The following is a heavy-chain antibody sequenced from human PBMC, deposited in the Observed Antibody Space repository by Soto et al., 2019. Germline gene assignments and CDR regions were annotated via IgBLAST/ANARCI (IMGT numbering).Heavy chain of an antibody. D-gene: IGHD3-10*01. Sequence: VASVKVSCKASGYTFTSYAMHWVRQAPGQRLEWMGWINAGNGNTNYAQKLQGRVTMTTDTSTSTAYMELRSLRSDDTAVYYCARDTYYYGSGSYLPTFDPWGQGTLVTVSS. V-gene: IGHV1-3*01. J-gene: IGHJ5*02. CDR2: INAGNGNT. CDR3: ARDTYYYGSGSYLPTFDP. CDR1: GYTFTSYA.